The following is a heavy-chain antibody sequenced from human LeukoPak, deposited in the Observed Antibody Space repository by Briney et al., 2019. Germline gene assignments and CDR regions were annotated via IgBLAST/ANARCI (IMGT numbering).Heavy chain of an antibody. J-gene: IGHJ5*02. D-gene: IGHD3-16*02. CDR1: GYTFTSYD. V-gene: IGHV1-8*01. Sequence: ASVKVSCKASGYTFTSYDINWVRQATGQGLEWMGWMNPNSGNTGYAQKFQGRVTMTRNTSISTAYMELSSLRSEDTAVYDCARTHYDYVWGSYRFNWFDPWGQGTLVTVSS. CDR2: MNPNSGNT. CDR3: ARTHYDYVWGSYRFNWFDP.